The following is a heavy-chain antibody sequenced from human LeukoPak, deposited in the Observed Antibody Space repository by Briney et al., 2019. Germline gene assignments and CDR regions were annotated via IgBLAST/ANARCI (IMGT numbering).Heavy chain of an antibody. J-gene: IGHJ5*01. V-gene: IGHV4-59*01. D-gene: IGHD1-26*01. CDR1: GGSISSYY. Sequence: SGTLSLTCTVSGGSISSYYWSWIRQPPGKGLEWIGYFYYSGSTNFNPSLKSRVTISVDTSKNQFSLKLSSVTAADTAVYYCARAIVGATTYWFDSWGQGTQVTVSS. CDR2: FYYSGST. CDR3: ARAIVGATTYWFDS.